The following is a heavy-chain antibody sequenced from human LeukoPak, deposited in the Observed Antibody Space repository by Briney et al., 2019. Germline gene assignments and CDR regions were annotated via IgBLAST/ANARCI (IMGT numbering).Heavy chain of an antibody. J-gene: IGHJ4*02. CDR2: ISSDRTYT. CDR3: ARGPGSSGGYYVGVF. D-gene: IGHD1-26*01. V-gene: IGHV3-74*01. CDR1: GFTFSSHL. Sequence: GGSLRLSCAASGFTFSSHLMHWVRQAPGKGLVWVSRISSDRTYTNYADSVRGRFTISRDNAKNTLYLQMNSLRAEDTAVYYCARGPGSSGGYYVGVFWGQGTLVTVSS.